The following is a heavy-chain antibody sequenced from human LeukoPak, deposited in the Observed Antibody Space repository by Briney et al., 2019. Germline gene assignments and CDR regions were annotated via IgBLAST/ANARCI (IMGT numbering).Heavy chain of an antibody. D-gene: IGHD1-26*01. Sequence: GGSLRLSCSTSGFSFSTYAMSWVRQAPGQGLEWVGFIRSKTYGGTTEYDASVKDRFTISRDGSKSIAYLQMNSLKTEDTGVYYCTKVEWELPRNWGQGTLVTVST. CDR1: GFSFSTYA. CDR3: TKVEWELPRN. J-gene: IGHJ4*02. V-gene: IGHV3-49*04. CDR2: IRSKTYGGTT.